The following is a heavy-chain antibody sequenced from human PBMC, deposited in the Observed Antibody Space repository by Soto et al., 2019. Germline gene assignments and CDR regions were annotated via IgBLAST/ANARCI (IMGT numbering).Heavy chain of an antibody. CDR1: GFTFINTG. J-gene: IGHJ4*02. D-gene: IGHD3-22*01. V-gene: IGHV3-23*01. CDR3: AKIDGYFDY. Sequence: EVQVLQSGGGLVPPGGSLRLSCAGSGFTFINTGMSWVRQAPGQGLEWVSAITGNGDTTYYADSVKGRFTISRDNSKSTLYLQMNSLRAEDTAVDYCAKIDGYFDYWGQGTLVTVSS. CDR2: ITGNGDTT.